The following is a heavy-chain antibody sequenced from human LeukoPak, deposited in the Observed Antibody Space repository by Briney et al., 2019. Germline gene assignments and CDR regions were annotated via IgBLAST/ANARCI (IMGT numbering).Heavy chain of an antibody. CDR3: ARHLLRTSTSFDY. V-gene: IGHV4-59*08. CDR1: GGSISSYY. Sequence: SETLSLTCTVSGGSISSYYWSWIRQPPGKGLEWIGYIYYSGSTNYNPSLKSRVTISVDTSKNQFSLKLSSVTAADTAVYYCARHLLRTSTSFDYWDQGNLVTVSS. CDR2: IYYSGST. J-gene: IGHJ4*02. D-gene: IGHD1-14*01.